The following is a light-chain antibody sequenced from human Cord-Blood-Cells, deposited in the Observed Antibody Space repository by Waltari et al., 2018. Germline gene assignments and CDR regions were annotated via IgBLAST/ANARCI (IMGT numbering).Light chain of an antibody. CDR2: DVS. J-gene: IGLJ1*01. CDR1: SSDVGGYNY. Sequence: QSALTQPRPVSGSPGQSVTISCTGTSSDVGGYNYVSWYQQPPGKAPKPMIYDVSKRPSGVPDRFSGSKSGNTASLTISGLQAEDEADYYCCSYAGSYTYVFGTGTKVTVL. V-gene: IGLV2-11*01. CDR3: CSYAGSYTYV.